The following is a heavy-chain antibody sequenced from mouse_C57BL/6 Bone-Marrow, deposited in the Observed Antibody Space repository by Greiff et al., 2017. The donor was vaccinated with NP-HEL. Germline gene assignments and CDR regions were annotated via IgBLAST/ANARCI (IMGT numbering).Heavy chain of an antibody. D-gene: IGHD2-13*01. V-gene: IGHV1-50*01. Sequence: QVQLKQPGAELVKPGASVKLSCKASGYTFTSYWMQWVKQRPGQGLEWIGEIDPSDSYTNYNQKFKGKATLTVDTSSSTAYMQLSSLTSEDSAVYYCAREDYRAWFAYWGQGTLVTVSA. J-gene: IGHJ3*01. CDR2: IDPSDSYT. CDR3: AREDYRAWFAY. CDR1: GYTFTSYW.